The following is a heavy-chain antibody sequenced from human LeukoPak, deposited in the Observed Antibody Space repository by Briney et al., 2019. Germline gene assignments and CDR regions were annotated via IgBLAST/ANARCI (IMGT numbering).Heavy chain of an antibody. CDR2: INPSGGST. CDR1: GYTFTSYY. D-gene: IGHD6-13*01. V-gene: IGHV1-46*01. J-gene: IGHJ5*02. Sequence: ASVKVSCKASGYTFTSYYMHWVRQAPGQGLEWMGIINPSGGSTSYAQKFQGRVTMTRDTSTSTVYMELSSLRSEDTAVYYCARDLVQQQAQSWFDPWGQGTLVTVSS. CDR3: ARDLVQQQAQSWFDP.